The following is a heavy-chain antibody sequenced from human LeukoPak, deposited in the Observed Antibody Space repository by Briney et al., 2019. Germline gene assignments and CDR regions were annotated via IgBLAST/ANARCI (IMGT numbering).Heavy chain of an antibody. Sequence: SVKVSCKASGYTFISYIISWVRQSPGQGLEWMGGIIPIFGTANYAQKFQGRVTITRDTSASTAYMELSSLRSEDTAVYYCARDLRITIFGVVILGYYYGMDVWGQGTTVTVSS. D-gene: IGHD3-3*01. J-gene: IGHJ6*02. CDR2: IIPIFGTA. CDR1: GYTFISYI. V-gene: IGHV1-69*05. CDR3: ARDLRITIFGVVILGYYYGMDV.